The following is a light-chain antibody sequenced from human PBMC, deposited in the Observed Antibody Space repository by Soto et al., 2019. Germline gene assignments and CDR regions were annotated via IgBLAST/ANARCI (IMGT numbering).Light chain of an antibody. CDR3: QQTHSSPLT. V-gene: IGKV1-39*01. CDR1: QSIDTF. Sequence: DIHMTQSPSSQSASIVYRVTITCRASQSIDTFLNWYQQKPGKVPTLLISSASSLQSGVPSRFSGSGSGSDFTLTISTLQPEDFATYYCQQTHSSPLTFGGGTKVDIK. J-gene: IGKJ4*01. CDR2: SAS.